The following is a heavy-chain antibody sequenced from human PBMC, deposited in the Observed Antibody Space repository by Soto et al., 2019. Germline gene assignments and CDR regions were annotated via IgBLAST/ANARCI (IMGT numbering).Heavy chain of an antibody. D-gene: IGHD4-4*01. CDR1: GYTLTELS. CDR3: ATDPDYSNFPHY. Sequence: GASVKVSCKVSGYTLTELSMHWVRQAPGKGLEWMGGFDPEDGETIYAQKFQGRVTMTEDTSTDTAYMELSSLRPEDTAVYYCATDPDYSNFPHYLGQGTLVTVSS. CDR2: FDPEDGET. J-gene: IGHJ4*02. V-gene: IGHV1-24*01.